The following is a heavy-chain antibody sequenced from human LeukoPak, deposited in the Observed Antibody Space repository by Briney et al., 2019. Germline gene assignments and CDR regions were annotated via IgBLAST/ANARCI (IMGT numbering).Heavy chain of an antibody. D-gene: IGHD3-9*01. CDR1: GFTFSKYW. Sequence: PGGSLRLSCEGSGFTFSKYWMTWVRQAPEKGLEWVANIKPSGSEKHYADSVEGRFTISRDNAKNSLYLQMNSLRAEDTAVYYCARTVYYDILTGYYNHWGQGTLVTVSS. CDR3: ARTVYYDILTGYYNH. V-gene: IGHV3-7*01. J-gene: IGHJ5*02. CDR2: IKPSGSEK.